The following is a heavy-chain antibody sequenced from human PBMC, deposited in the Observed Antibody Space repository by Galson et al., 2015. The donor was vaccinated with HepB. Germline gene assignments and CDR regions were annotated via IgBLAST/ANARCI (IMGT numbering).Heavy chain of an antibody. CDR2: ISYDGSNK. D-gene: IGHD3-3*01. Sequence: SLRLSCAASGFTFSSYAMHWVRQAPGKGLEWVAVISYDGSNKYYADSVKGRFTISRDNSKNTLYLQMNSLRAEDTAVYYCARSSPRYYDFWSGYYTGGYFDYWGQGTLVTVSS. CDR1: GFTFSSYA. V-gene: IGHV3-30-3*01. CDR3: ARSSPRYYDFWSGYYTGGYFDY. J-gene: IGHJ4*02.